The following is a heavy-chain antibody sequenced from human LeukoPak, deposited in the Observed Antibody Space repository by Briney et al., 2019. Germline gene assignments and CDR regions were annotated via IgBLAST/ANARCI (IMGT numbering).Heavy chain of an antibody. CDR3: VRDAEGAAISVNYWFDP. Sequence: ASVKVSCKASGFTFTSYDINWVRQASGQGLEWMGWMNPNIGNTGYAQKFQGRVTMTRDTSISTAYMELRGLRSEDTAVYYRVRDAEGAAISVNYWFDPWGQGTLVTVSS. D-gene: IGHD2-2*02. CDR2: MNPNIGNT. CDR1: GFTFTSYD. J-gene: IGHJ5*02. V-gene: IGHV1-8*01.